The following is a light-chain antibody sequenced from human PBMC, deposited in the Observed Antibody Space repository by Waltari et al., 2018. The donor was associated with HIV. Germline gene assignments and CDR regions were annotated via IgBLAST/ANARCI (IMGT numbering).Light chain of an antibody. J-gene: IGLJ2*01. CDR3: AACDDSLNGVI. V-gene: IGLV1-44*01. CDR1: SSNIGSNT. CDR2: NNN. Sequence: QSVLTQPPSASRTPGQRVTISCSRSSSNIGSNTVNWYQQLPGTAPTLLIYNNNQRPSGVPDRFSGSKSGTSASLAISGLQSEDEADYYCAACDDSLNGVIFG.